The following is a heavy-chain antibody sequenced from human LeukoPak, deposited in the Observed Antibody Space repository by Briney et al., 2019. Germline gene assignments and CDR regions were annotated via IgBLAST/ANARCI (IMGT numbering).Heavy chain of an antibody. J-gene: IGHJ6*02. CDR2: VYSGGST. CDR3: ARGVTTGTTPYYYAIDV. Sequence: GGSLRLSCAASGFTVSSNYMSWVRQAPGRGLEWVSVVYSGGSTYYADSVKGRFTISRDNPKNTLYLQMNSLRAEDTAVYYCARGVTTGTTPYYYAIDVWGQETPLTVSS. CDR1: GFTVSSNY. D-gene: IGHD1-1*01. V-gene: IGHV3-53*01.